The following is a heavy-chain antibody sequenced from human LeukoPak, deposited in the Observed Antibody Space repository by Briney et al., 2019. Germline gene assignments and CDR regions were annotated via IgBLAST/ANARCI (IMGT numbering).Heavy chain of an antibody. CDR3: ARPDIVATQYAFDI. CDR2: IYYSGST. Sequence: SKTLSLTCTVSGGSISSSSYYWGWIRQPPGKGLEWIGSIYYSGSTYYNPSLKSRVTISVDTSKNQFSLKLSSVTAADTAVYYCARPDIVATQYAFDIWGQGTMVTVSS. D-gene: IGHD5-12*01. V-gene: IGHV4-39*01. CDR1: GGSISSSSYY. J-gene: IGHJ3*02.